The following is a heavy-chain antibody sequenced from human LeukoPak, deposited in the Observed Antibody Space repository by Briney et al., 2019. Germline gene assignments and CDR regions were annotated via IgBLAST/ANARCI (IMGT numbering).Heavy chain of an antibody. V-gene: IGHV3-7*01. D-gene: IGHD1-14*01. CDR2: INQDGSER. CDR3: ARDKITGASTNDY. Sequence: PGGSLRLSCVASGFTFNNYWMTWVRQAPGMGLEWVAIINQDGSERYYVDSVKGRFTVSRDSAKNSLYLQMNSLRVEDTAVYYCARDKITGASTNDYWGQGTLVTVSS. CDR1: GFTFNNYW. J-gene: IGHJ4*02.